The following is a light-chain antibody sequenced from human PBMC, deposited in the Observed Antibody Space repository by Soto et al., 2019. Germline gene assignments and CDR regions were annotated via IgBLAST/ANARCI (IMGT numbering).Light chain of an antibody. J-gene: IGLJ1*01. CDR1: SSDVGSFDS. CDR3: ISFTTSSTLV. V-gene: IGLV2-14*01. CDR2: DVS. Sequence: QSALTQPASVSGSPGQPITISCTGTSSDVGSFDSVAWYQHNPGKAPKLMIYDVSNRPSGVSSRFSGSKSGNTASLSISGLQTEYEANYYCISFTTSSTLVFGTGTKLTVL.